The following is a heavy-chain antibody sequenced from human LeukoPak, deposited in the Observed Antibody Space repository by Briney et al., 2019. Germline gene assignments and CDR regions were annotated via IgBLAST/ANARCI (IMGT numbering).Heavy chain of an antibody. V-gene: IGHV3-74*01. CDR2: INSDGSST. CDR1: GFTFSSYW. J-gene: IGHJ4*02. CDR3: ARRRYSSGWSYYFDY. Sequence: TGGFLRLSCAASGFTFSSYWMHWVRQAPGKGLVWVSRINSDGSSTSYADSVKGRLTISRDNAKNTLYLQMNSLRAEDTAVYYCARRRYSSGWSYYFDYWGQGTLVTVSS. D-gene: IGHD6-19*01.